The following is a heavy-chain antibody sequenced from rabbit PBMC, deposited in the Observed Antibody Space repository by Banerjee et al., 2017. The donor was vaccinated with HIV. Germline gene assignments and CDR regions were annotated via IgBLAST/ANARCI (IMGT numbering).Heavy chain of an antibody. CDR1: GFSFSSSYW. Sequence: QEQLVESGGGLVQPEGSLTLTCTASGFSFSSSYWICWVRKAPGKGLEWIACIYTGDGNTYYASWAKGRFTISKTSSTTVTVQMTSLTAADTATYFCARGNVYAGSSRGSFYFDLWGPGTLVTVS. CDR3: ARGNVYAGSSRGSFYFDL. V-gene: IGHV1S45*01. J-gene: IGHJ4*01. CDR2: IYTGDGNT. D-gene: IGHD8-1*01.